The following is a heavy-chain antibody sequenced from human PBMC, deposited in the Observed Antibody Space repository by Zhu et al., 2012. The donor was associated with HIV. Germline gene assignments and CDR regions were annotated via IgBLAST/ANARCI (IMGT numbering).Heavy chain of an antibody. CDR2: IHHSGRV. D-gene: IGHD1-7*01. J-gene: IGHJ4*02. CDR3: ARRAGRWELELRGTLDN. Sequence: QVQLQQWGAGLLKPLETLSLTCAVYGGSFSGYYWSWIRQSPGDGLEWIGEIHHSGRVNYNPSFKSRVAMSTDTSKKPVSLKLNSVTAADAAVYYCARRAGRWELELRGTLDNWGQGTLVTVSS. CDR1: GGSFSGYY. V-gene: IGHV4-34*02.